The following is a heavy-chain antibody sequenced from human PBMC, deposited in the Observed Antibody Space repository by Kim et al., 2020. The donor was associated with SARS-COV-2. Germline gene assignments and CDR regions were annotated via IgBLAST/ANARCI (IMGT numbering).Heavy chain of an antibody. D-gene: IGHD2-8*01. CDR2: ISRSGRTI. CDR3: VKEVMPTSGTNYCDY. Sequence: GGSLRLSCSASGFTFSTYAMYWVRQAPGKGLEYVSSISRSGRTIDYADSMKGRSTISRDNSKNMLYLQVSSLRPEDTAVYYCVKEVMPTSGTNYCDYWGQGALVTVSS. J-gene: IGHJ4*02. V-gene: IGHV3-64D*09. CDR1: GFTFSTYA.